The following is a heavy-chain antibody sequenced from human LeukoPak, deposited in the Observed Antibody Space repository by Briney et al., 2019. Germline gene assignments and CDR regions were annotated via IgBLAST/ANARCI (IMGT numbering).Heavy chain of an antibody. D-gene: IGHD4-17*01. V-gene: IGHV4-59*13. CDR1: GGSISPYY. CDR2: IYYSGST. CDR3: ARVQSDYPFDY. J-gene: IGHJ4*02. Sequence: SETLSLTCTVSGGSISPYYWSWIRQPPGKGLEWIGYIYYSGSTNYNPSLKSRVTISVDTSKNQFSLKLSSVTAADTAVYYCARVQSDYPFDYWGQGTLVTVSS.